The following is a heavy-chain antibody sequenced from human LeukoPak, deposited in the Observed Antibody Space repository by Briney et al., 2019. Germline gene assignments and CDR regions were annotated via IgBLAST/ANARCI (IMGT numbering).Heavy chain of an antibody. CDR3: ARASGYDYGGDY. CDR1: GYTFTSYD. D-gene: IGHD5-12*01. V-gene: IGHV1-8*01. CDR2: MNPNSGNT. J-gene: IGHJ4*02. Sequence: ASVKVSCKASGYTFTSYDINWVRQATGQGLEWMGWMNPNSGNTGYAQKFQGRVTITRNASISTAYMELSSLRSEDTAVYYCARASGYDYGGDYWGQGTLVTVSS.